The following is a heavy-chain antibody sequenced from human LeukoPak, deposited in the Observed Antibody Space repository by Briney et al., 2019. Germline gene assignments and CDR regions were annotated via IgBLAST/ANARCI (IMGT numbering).Heavy chain of an antibody. CDR1: GFTFDNYV. V-gene: IGHV3-23*01. J-gene: IGHJ4*02. CDR3: AKDRGAYDAFDH. D-gene: IGHD3-22*01. Sequence: GGSLRLSCAASGFTFDNYVMNWVRQAPGKGLEWVSSISGAGSRTYYADSVEGRFTISRDNSKNTLSLQMNSLSAEDTAVYYCAKDRGAYDAFDHWGQGTLVTVSS. CDR2: ISGAGSRT.